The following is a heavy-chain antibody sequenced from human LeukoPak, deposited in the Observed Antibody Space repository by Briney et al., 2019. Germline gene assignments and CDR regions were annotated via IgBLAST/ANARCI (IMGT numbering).Heavy chain of an antibody. Sequence: ASVKVSCKASGYTFTGSYMRWVRQAPGQGLEWMGWINLNSGGTNYAQKFQGRVTMTRDTSISTAYMELSRLRSDDTAVYYCARSPHILTGENFDYWGQGTLVTVSS. CDR3: ARSPHILTGENFDY. V-gene: IGHV1-2*02. CDR1: GYTFTGSY. J-gene: IGHJ4*02. D-gene: IGHD3-9*01. CDR2: INLNSGGT.